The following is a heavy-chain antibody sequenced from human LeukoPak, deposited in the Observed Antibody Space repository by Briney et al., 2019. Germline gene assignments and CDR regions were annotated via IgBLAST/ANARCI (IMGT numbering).Heavy chain of an antibody. Sequence: PSETLSLTCTVSGGSISSGGYYWSWIRQPPGKGLEWIGEINHSGSTNYNPSLKSRVTISVDTSKNQFSLKLSSVTAADTAVYYCASAFDYNFDYWGQGTLVTVSS. CDR1: GGSISSGGYY. V-gene: IGHV4-39*07. J-gene: IGHJ4*02. D-gene: IGHD4-11*01. CDR2: INHSGST. CDR3: ASAFDYNFDY.